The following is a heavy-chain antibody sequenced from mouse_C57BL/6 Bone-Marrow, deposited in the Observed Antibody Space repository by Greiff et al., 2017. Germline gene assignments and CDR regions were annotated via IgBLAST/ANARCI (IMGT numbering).Heavy chain of an antibody. V-gene: IGHV1-55*01. CDR2: IYPGSGST. CDR3: ARSPDGYYWYFDV. Sequence: QVPLQQPGAELVKPGASVKLSCKASGYTFTSYWITWVKQRPGQGLEWIGDIYPGSGSTNYNEKFKSKATLTVDTSSSTAYMQLSSLTSEDSAVYYCARSPDGYYWYFDVWGTGTTVTVSS. J-gene: IGHJ1*03. D-gene: IGHD2-3*01. CDR1: GYTFTSYW.